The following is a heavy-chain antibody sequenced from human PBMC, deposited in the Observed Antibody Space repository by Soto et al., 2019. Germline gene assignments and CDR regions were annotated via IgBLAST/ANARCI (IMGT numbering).Heavy chain of an antibody. CDR2: IYYSGST. V-gene: IGHV4-39*01. J-gene: IGHJ3*02. Sequence: QLQLQESGPGLVKPSETLSLTCTVSGGSISSSSYYWGWIRHPPGKGLEWIGSIYYSGSTYYNQSLKGRVPISVDTSKNQFSLKLSSVTAADTAVYYCARHPRVYSSSSGAFDIWGQGTMVTVSS. CDR1: GGSISSSSYY. D-gene: IGHD6-6*01. CDR3: ARHPRVYSSSSGAFDI.